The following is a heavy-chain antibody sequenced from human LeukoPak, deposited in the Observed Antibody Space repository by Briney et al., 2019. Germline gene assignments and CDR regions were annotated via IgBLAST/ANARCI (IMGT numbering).Heavy chain of an antibody. CDR3: ARLGYCSGGSCAYYYYGMEV. CDR1: GYTFTSYG. Sequence: ASVKVSCKASGYTFTSYGIRWVRQAPGQGLEWMGWISAYNGNTNYAQKLQGRVTMTTATSTSTAYMELRSLRSDDTAVYYCARLGYCSGGSCAYYYYGMEVWGQGTTVTVSS. CDR2: ISAYNGNT. D-gene: IGHD2-15*01. V-gene: IGHV1-18*01. J-gene: IGHJ6*02.